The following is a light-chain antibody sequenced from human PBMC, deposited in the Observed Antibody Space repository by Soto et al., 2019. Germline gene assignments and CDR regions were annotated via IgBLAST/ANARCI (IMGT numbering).Light chain of an antibody. CDR3: CSYACGNTFV. J-gene: IGLJ2*01. CDR2: EGS. CDR1: SNDVGSYNL. V-gene: IGLV2-23*03. Sequence: QSALTQPASVSGSPGQSITISCTGTSNDVGSYNLVSWYQQHPGKDPKLMMYEGSKRPSGVSNRFSGSKSDNTASLTISGLQAEDEADYYCCSYACGNTFVFGGGTKLTVL.